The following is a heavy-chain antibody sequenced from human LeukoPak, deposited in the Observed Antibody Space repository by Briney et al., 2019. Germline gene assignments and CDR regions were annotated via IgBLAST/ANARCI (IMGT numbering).Heavy chain of an antibody. CDR2: INHSGST. Sequence: SETLSLTCAVYGGSFSGYYWSWIRQPPGKGLEWIGEINHSGSTNYNPSLKSRVAISVDTSKNQFSLKLSSVTAADTALYYCARRVWATTISRDAFDIWGQGTMVTVSS. J-gene: IGHJ3*02. CDR1: GGSFSGYY. D-gene: IGHD1-26*01. CDR3: ARRVWATTISRDAFDI. V-gene: IGHV4-34*01.